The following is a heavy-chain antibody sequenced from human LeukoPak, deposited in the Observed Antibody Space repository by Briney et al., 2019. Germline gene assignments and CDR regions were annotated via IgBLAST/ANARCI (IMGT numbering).Heavy chain of an antibody. CDR3: ARGHVGYSYGFDY. Sequence: PGGSLRLSCVASGFTVSSNYMSWVRQAPGKGLEGVSVIFSGGTIYYADSVKGRFTISRDNSKNPLYLQMNRLRAEDTAVYYCARGHVGYSYGFDYWGQGTLVTVSS. CDR2: IFSGGTI. D-gene: IGHD5-18*01. V-gene: IGHV3-53*01. CDR1: GFTVSSNY. J-gene: IGHJ4*02.